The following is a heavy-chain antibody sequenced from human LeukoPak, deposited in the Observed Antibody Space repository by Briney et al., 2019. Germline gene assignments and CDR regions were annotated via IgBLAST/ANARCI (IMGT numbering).Heavy chain of an antibody. V-gene: IGHV3-21*01. Sequence: KPGGSLRLSCAASGFTFSSYSMNWVRQAPGKGLEWVSSISSSSSYIYYADSVKGRFTISRDNAKNSLYLQMNSLRAEDTAVYYCARNCNSTSCIYWFDPWGQGTLVTVSS. CDR3: ARNCNSTSCIYWFDP. D-gene: IGHD2-2*01. CDR2: ISSSSSYI. J-gene: IGHJ5*02. CDR1: GFTFSSYS.